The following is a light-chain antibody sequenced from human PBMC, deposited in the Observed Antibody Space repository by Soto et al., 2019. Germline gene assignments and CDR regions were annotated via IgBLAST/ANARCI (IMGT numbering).Light chain of an antibody. CDR2: DAS. CDR1: QSISSY. V-gene: IGKV1-39*01. Sequence: DIQMTQSPSSLSASVGGRVTITCRASQSISSYLNWYQQKPGKAPKLLIYDASTLQSGVPSRFSGSGSGTDFTLTISSLQPEDFAAYYCQQSYSTWTFGQGTKVDIK. J-gene: IGKJ1*01. CDR3: QQSYSTWT.